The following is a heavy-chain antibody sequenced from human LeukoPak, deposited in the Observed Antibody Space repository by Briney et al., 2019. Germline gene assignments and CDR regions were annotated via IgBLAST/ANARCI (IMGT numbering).Heavy chain of an antibody. Sequence: GGSLRLSCAASGFTFSSYSMHWVRQAPGKGLEWISYITSSSSTIYYADAVKGRFTISRDNAKNSLYLQMNSLRAEDTALYYCARADFRSGSYLWGQGTLVTVSS. CDR2: ITSSSSTI. V-gene: IGHV3-48*01. CDR1: GFTFSSYS. J-gene: IGHJ4*02. D-gene: IGHD3-3*01. CDR3: ARADFRSGSYL.